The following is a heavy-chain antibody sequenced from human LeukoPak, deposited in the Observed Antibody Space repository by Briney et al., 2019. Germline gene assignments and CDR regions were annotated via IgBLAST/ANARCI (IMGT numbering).Heavy chain of an antibody. J-gene: IGHJ4*02. D-gene: IGHD6-13*01. V-gene: IGHV4-59*01. CDR2: IYYSGST. Sequence: SETLSLTCTVSGGSISNYYWSWIRQPPGKGPEWIGYIYYSGSTNYNPSLKSRVTISVDTSKNQFSLKLSSVTAADTAVYSCARGAAAGDYWGQGTLVTVSS. CDR3: ARGAAAGDY. CDR1: GGSISNYY.